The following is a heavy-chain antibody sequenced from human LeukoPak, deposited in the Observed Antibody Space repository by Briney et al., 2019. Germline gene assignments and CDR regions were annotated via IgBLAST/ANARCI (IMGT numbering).Heavy chain of an antibody. CDR2: IYTSGST. J-gene: IGHJ5*02. CDR3: ARDMDYDFWSDIDGEYNWFDP. V-gene: IGHV4-61*02. CDR1: GGSISSGSYY. Sequence: KASQTLSLTCTVSGGSISSGSYYWSWIRQPAGKGLEWIGRIYTSGSTNYNPSLKSRVTISVDTSKNQFSLKLSPVTAADTAVYYCARDMDYDFWSDIDGEYNWFDPWGQGTLVTVSS. D-gene: IGHD3-3*01.